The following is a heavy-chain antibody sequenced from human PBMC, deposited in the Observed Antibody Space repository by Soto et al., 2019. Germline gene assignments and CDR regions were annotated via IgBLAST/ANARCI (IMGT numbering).Heavy chain of an antibody. Sequence: QLQLQESGSGLVKPSQTLSLTCAVSGGSISSGGYSWSWIRQPPGKGLEWIGYIYHSGSTYYNPSLKSRVTISVDRSKNQFSLKLSSVTAADTAVYYCARAYYYDSSIPYFDYWGQGTLVTVSS. CDR1: GGSISSGGYS. CDR2: IYHSGST. J-gene: IGHJ4*02. CDR3: ARAYYYDSSIPYFDY. D-gene: IGHD3-22*01. V-gene: IGHV4-30-2*01.